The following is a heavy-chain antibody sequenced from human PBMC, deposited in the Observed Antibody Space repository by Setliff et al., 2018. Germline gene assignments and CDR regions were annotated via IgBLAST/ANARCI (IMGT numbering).Heavy chain of an antibody. D-gene: IGHD4-17*01. V-gene: IGHV4-38-2*01. CDR2: IYHSGRT. J-gene: IGHJ4*02. Sequence: SETLSLTCAVSGYSIGRDYYWGWIRQPPGKGLEWIGSIYHSGRTYDNPSLKSRVTVSIDTSKNQFSLKINSVTAADTAVYYCARHSSTVAFDFWGQGTLVTVSS. CDR1: GYSIGRDYY. CDR3: ARHSSTVAFDF.